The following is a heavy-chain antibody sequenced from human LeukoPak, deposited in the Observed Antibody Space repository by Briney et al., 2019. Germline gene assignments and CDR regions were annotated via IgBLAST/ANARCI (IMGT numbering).Heavy chain of an antibody. CDR3: AGGRGWIYDS. CDR2: MKVDGTDI. V-gene: IGHV3-7*01. CDR1: GFTFSNDF. Sequence: GGSLRLSCAASGFTFSNDFMTRVRQAPGKGLEWVANMKVDGTDIHYVDSVKGRFTISSDNARNSLYLQMNTLRVEDTAVYYCAGGRGWIYDSWGRGTLVTVSS. D-gene: IGHD6-19*01. J-gene: IGHJ4*02.